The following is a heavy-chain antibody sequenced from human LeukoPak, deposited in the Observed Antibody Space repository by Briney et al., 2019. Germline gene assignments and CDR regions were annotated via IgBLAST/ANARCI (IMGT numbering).Heavy chain of an antibody. CDR3: AKGRLRGGTYNDDF. D-gene: IGHD3-16*01. V-gene: IGHV3-23*01. J-gene: IGHJ4*02. CDR1: GFSFSIYG. Sequence: GGSLRLSCEASGFSFSIYGMSWVRQAPGKGLEWVSGISGSGGNTYYAEALTGRFTVSRDNSKNTLYLQMNSLRAEDTALYYCAKGRLRGGTYNDDFWGQGTLVTVSS. CDR2: ISGSGGNT.